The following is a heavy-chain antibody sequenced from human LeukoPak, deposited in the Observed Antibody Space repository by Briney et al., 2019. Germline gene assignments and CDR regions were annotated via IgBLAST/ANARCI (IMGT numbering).Heavy chain of an antibody. V-gene: IGHV1-2*02. Sequence: ASVKVSCKASGYIFTDYYMYWVRQAPGQGPERMRWINPNSGGTNYAQKFQGRVTMTRDTSISTAYMELSRLRSDDTAVYYCASLGSLVRGSVRGFRDWGQGTLVTVSS. CDR3: ASLGSLVRGSVRGFRD. CDR2: INPNSGGT. J-gene: IGHJ4*02. CDR1: GYIFTDYY. D-gene: IGHD3-16*01.